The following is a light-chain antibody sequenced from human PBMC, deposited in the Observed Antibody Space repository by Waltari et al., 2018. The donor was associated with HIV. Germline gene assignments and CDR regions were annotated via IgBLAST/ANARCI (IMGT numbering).Light chain of an antibody. Sequence: SYVLSQPPSVSVAPGQTATITCGGDNIGEKGVHWYQQKPGQAPVLVVYDDSDRPSGIPERLSGSNSGNTAALTISRVEAGDEADYYCQVWDSPSDHWVFGGGTKLTVL. CDR2: DDS. CDR1: NIGEKG. V-gene: IGLV3-21*02. J-gene: IGLJ3*02. CDR3: QVWDSPSDHWV.